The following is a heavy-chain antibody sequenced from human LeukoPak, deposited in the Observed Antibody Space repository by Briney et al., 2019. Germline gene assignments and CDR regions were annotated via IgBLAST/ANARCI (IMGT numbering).Heavy chain of an antibody. CDR3: ARGVRYSRLAFDI. CDR1: GGSIRSYY. V-gene: IGHV4-59*08. J-gene: IGHJ3*02. Sequence: SETLSLTCTVSGGSIRSYYWSWIRQPPGKGLEWIGYIYYSGSTNYNPSLKSRVTISVDTSKNQFSLKLSSVTAADTAVYYCARGVRYSRLAFDIWGQGTMVTVSS. D-gene: IGHD3-9*01. CDR2: IYYSGST.